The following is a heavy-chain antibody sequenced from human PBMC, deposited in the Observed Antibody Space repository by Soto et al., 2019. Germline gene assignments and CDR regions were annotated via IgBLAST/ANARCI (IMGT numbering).Heavy chain of an antibody. Sequence: LRLSCAASGFTFDDYAMHWVRQAPGKGLEWVSGITWNSDTIDYADSVKGRFTISRDNAKNSLYLQMNSLRAEDTALYYCAKDGNGYLYYYYGMDVWGQGTTVTVSS. D-gene: IGHD3-16*02. CDR2: ITWNSDTI. CDR1: GFTFDDYA. V-gene: IGHV3-9*01. CDR3: AKDGNGYLYYYYGMDV. J-gene: IGHJ6*02.